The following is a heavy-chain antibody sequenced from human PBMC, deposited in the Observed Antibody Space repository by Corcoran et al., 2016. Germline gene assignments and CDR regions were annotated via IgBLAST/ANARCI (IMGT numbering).Heavy chain of an antibody. CDR1: GFTFSSDW. CDR2: IKQDGSEK. V-gene: IGHV3-7*03. CDR3: ARGDTDWLPTGYGMDV. Sequence: EVQLVESGGGLVQPGGSLRLSCAASGFTFSSDWMSWVRQAPGKGLEWVANIKQDGSEKYYVDSVKGRFNISRDNAKNSLYLQMNRLRAEDTAVYYCARGDTDWLPTGYGMDVWGQGTTVTVSS. J-gene: IGHJ6*02. D-gene: IGHD3-9*01.